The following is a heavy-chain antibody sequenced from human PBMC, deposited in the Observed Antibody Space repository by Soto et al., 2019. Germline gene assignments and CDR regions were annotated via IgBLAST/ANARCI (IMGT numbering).Heavy chain of an antibody. CDR3: ARDSLETNPYGDYYYFDY. CDR2: IYYSGST. Sequence: QVQLQESGPGLVKPSETLSLTCTVSGGSISSYYWSWIRQPPGKGLEWIGYIYYSGSTNYNPSLKSRVTISVDTSKNQFYLKLSSVTAADTAVYYCARDSLETNPYGDYYYFDYWGQGTLVTVSS. D-gene: IGHD4-17*01. CDR1: GGSISSYY. V-gene: IGHV4-59*01. J-gene: IGHJ4*02.